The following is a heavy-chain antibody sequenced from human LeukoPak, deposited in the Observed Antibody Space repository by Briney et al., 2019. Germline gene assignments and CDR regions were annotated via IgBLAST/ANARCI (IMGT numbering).Heavy chain of an antibody. CDR2: INPNSGGT. V-gene: IGHV1-2*02. D-gene: IGHD6-13*01. CDR3: AGCIEAAARYYYYGMDV. CDR1: GYTFTGYY. Sequence: ASVKVSCKASGYTFTGYYMHWVRQAPGQGLEWMGWINPNSGGTNYAQKFQGRVTMTRDTSISTAYMELSSLRSDDTAVYYRAGCIEAAARYYYYGMDVWGQGTTVTVSS. J-gene: IGHJ6*02.